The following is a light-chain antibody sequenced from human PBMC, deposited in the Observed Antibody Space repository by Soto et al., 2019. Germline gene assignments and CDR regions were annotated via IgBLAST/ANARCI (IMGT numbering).Light chain of an antibody. CDR3: QQYNDWPLT. Sequence: EIVMTQSPATLSVSLGERATLSCRASQSVGSYLAWYQQKPGQAPRLLIYGTSTRATGIPARFSGSGSGPDFTLTISSLQSEDFAVYYCQQYNDWPLTFGGGTTVEIK. J-gene: IGKJ4*01. CDR1: QSVGSY. V-gene: IGKV3-15*01. CDR2: GTS.